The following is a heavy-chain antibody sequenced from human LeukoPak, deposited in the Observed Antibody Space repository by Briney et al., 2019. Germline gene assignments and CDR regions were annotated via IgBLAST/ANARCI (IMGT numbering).Heavy chain of an antibody. J-gene: IGHJ4*02. D-gene: IGHD6-13*01. CDR1: GATFIIYA. CDR3: ARLGIAAADTLRNFDY. V-gene: IGHV1-69*13. CDR2: IIPIFGTA. Sequence: SVKVSCKASGATFIIYAISWVRYAPGQGLEWMGGIIPIFGTANYAQKFQGRVTITADESTSTAYMELSSLRSEDTAVYYCARLGIAAADTLRNFDYWVQGTLVTVSS.